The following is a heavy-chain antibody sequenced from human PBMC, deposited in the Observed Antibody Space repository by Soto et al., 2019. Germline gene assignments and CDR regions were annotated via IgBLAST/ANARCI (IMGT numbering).Heavy chain of an antibody. Sequence: SQTLSLTCAISGDSVSSNSAAWNWIRQSPSRGLEWLGRTYYRSKWYNDYAVSVKSRITITVDTSKNQFSLRLSSVTAADTAVYYCAREAFEGDFWSGYYRYYGMDVWGQGTTVTVSS. V-gene: IGHV6-1*01. J-gene: IGHJ6*02. D-gene: IGHD3-3*01. CDR2: TYYRSKWYN. CDR1: GDSVSSNSAA. CDR3: AREAFEGDFWSGYYRYYGMDV.